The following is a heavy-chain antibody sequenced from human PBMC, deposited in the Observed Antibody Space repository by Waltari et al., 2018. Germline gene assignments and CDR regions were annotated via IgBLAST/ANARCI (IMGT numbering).Heavy chain of an antibody. V-gene: IGHV3-30*04. CDR3: ARDYSGGGLDI. CDR1: GFPFSSFA. CDR2: ISHDANIQ. J-gene: IGHJ3*02. D-gene: IGHD6-19*01. Sequence: QVQLVESGGGVVQPGRSLRLSCAAPGFPFSSFAMHWVRQAPGKGLEWVAVISHDANIQQYAESVRGRFTISRDNSKNMLNLQMSSLTTEDTAVFYCARDYSGGGLDIWGQGTMVTVSS.